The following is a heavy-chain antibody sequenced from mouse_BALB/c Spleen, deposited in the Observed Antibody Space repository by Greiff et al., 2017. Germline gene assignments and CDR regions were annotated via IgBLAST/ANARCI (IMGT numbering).Heavy chain of an antibody. J-gene: IGHJ2*01. CDR2: ISSGGGNT. Sequence: EVKLMESGGGLVKPGGSLKLSCAASGFTFSSYTMSWVRQTPEKRLEWVATISSGGGNTYYPVSVKGRFTISRDNAKNNLYLQMSSLRSEDTALYYCARCPYYYGSSDYFDYWGQGTTLTVSS. CDR1: GFTFSSYT. CDR3: ARCPYYYGSSDYFDY. V-gene: IGHV5-9*03. D-gene: IGHD1-1*01.